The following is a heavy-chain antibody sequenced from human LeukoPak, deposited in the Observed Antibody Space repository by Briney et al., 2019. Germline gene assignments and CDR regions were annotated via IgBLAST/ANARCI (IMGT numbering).Heavy chain of an antibody. CDR1: GFTFSTYW. CDR2: INSDGSTS. V-gene: IGHV3-74*01. J-gene: IGHJ2*01. Sequence: GGSLRLSCAASGFTFSTYWMHWVRQAPGKGLLWVSRINSDGSTSSYADSVKGRFTISRDNAKNSLYLQMNSLRAEDTAVYYCARGYWYFDLWGRGTLVTVSS. CDR3: ARGYWYFDL.